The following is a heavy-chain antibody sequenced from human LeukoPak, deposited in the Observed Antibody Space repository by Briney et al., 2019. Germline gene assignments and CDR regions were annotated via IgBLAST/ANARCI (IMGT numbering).Heavy chain of an antibody. J-gene: IGHJ3*02. CDR3: VRESVPGGAFDI. Sequence: SETLSLTCTVSGGSISSHYWSWIRQPPGKGLEWIGYIYYSGSTNYNPSLKSRVTISVDTSKNQFSLKLSSVTAAETAVYYCVRESVPGGAFDIWGQGTMVTVSS. CDR1: GGSISSHY. V-gene: IGHV4-59*11. CDR2: IYYSGST. D-gene: IGHD3-10*01.